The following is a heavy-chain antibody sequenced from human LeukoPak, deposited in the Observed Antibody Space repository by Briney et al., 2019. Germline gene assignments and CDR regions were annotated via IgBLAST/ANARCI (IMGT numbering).Heavy chain of an antibody. CDR3: ARDRLGCSGGSCFPGMDV. Sequence: ASVKVSCKASGYTFTGYYMHWVRQAPGQGLEWMGWINPNSGGTNYAQKFQGRVTMTRDTSISTAYMELSRLRSDDTAVYYCARDRLGCSGGSCFPGMDVWGQGTTVTVSS. CDR1: GYTFTGYY. D-gene: IGHD2-15*01. CDR2: INPNSGGT. J-gene: IGHJ6*02. V-gene: IGHV1-2*02.